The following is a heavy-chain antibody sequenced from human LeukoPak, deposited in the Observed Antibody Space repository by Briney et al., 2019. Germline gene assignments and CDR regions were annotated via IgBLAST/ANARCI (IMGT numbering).Heavy chain of an antibody. V-gene: IGHV3-30*03. CDR3: ARAQRGYDSSGYWDKIDH. D-gene: IGHD3-22*01. Sequence: GSLRLSCAASGFTFSSYWMSWVRQAPGKGLEWVAVISYDGSNKYYADSVKGRFTISRDNSKNTLYLQMNSLRAEDTAVYYCARAQRGYDSSGYWDKIDHWGQGTLVTVSS. J-gene: IGHJ4*02. CDR2: ISYDGSNK. CDR1: GFTFSSYW.